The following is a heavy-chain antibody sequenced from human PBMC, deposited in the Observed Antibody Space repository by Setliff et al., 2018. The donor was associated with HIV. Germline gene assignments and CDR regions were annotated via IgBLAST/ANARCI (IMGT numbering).Heavy chain of an antibody. V-gene: IGHV3-43D*04. CDR2: IQGDGSRT. CDR3: AKELDCGGDCFAYFDS. J-gene: IGHJ4*02. CDR1: GFTVNSGA. Sequence: GGSLRLSCAGSGFTVNSGAMNWVRQAPGKALEWVSLIQGDGSRTYYADSVKGRFTISRDNRKNSLYLQMNSLTDEDTAWYYCAKELDCGGDCFAYFDSWGQGTLVTVSS. D-gene: IGHD2-21*02.